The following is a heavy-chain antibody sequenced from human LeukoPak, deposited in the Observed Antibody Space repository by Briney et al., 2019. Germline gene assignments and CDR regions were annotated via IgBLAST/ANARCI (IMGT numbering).Heavy chain of an antibody. V-gene: IGHV3-23*01. CDR1: GFTLSSYA. CDR2: ISGSGGST. CDR3: AKEGCRYCSGGSCYPSGYYYYYYMDV. J-gene: IGHJ6*03. Sequence: PGGSLRLSCAASGFTLSSYAMSWVRQAPGKGLEWVSAISGSGGSTYYADSVKGRFTISRDNSKNTLYLQMNSLRAEDTAVYYCAKEGCRYCSGGSCYPSGYYYYYYMDVWGKGTTVTISS. D-gene: IGHD2-15*01.